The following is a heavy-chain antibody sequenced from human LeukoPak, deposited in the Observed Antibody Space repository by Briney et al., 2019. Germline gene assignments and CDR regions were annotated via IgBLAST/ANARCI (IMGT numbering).Heavy chain of an antibody. CDR3: ARPLGYCSSTSCYAIYYGMDV. D-gene: IGHD2-2*01. J-gene: IGHJ6*02. CDR2: INPNSGGT. Sequence: ASVKVSCKASGYTFTGYYMHWVRQAPGQGLERMGWINPNSGGTNYAQKFQGRVTMTRDTSISTAYMELSRLRSDDTAVYYCARPLGYCSSTSCYAIYYGMDVWGQGTTVTASS. CDR1: GYTFTGYY. V-gene: IGHV1-2*02.